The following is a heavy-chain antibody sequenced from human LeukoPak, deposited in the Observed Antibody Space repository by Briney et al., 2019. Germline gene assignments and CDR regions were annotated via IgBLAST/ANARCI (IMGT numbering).Heavy chain of an antibody. CDR2: IYYSGST. V-gene: IGHV4-59*12. CDR3: ARDLAYYDSSGYYGYYFDY. CDR1: GGSISSYY. Sequence: TSETLPLTCTVSGGSISSYYWSWIRQPPGKGLEWIGYIYYSGSTSYNPSLKSRVTISIDTSKNQFSLKLSSVTAADTAVYYCARDLAYYDSSGYYGYYFDYWGQGTLVTVSS. D-gene: IGHD3-22*01. J-gene: IGHJ4*02.